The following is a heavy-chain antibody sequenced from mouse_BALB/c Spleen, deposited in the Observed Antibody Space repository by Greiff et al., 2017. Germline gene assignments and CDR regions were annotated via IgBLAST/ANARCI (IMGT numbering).Heavy chain of an antibody. CDR2: IDPANGNT. CDR1: GFNIKDTY. D-gene: IGHD2-10*01. Sequence: EVMLVESGAELVKPGASVKLSCTASGFNIKDTYMHWVKQRPEQGLEWIGRIDPANGNTKYDPKFQGKATITADTSSNTAYLQLSSLTSEDTAVYYCATYYGNSAWFAYWGQGTLVTVSA. V-gene: IGHV14-3*02. CDR3: ATYYGNSAWFAY. J-gene: IGHJ3*01.